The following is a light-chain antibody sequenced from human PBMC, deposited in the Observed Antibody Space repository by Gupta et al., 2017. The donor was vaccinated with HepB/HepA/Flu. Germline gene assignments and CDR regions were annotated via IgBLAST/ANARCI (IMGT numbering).Light chain of an antibody. CDR3: QKYDSAPQT. CDR1: QDISNY. J-gene: IGKJ1*01. V-gene: IGKV1-27*01. CDR2: GAS. Sequence: IQMTQSPSSLSASVGDRVTITCRASQDISNYLAWYQQKPGKVPQLLIYGASPLQSGVPSRFSGRGSGTDFTLTISSLQPEDVATYYCQKYDSAPQTFGQGTKVEIK.